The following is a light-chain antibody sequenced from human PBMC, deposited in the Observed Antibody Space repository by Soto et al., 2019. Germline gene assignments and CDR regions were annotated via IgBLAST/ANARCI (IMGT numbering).Light chain of an antibody. Sequence: PGERVTLSCRASQSVSSSYLTWYQRKPGQAPRLLIYGASTRATSIPARFSGSGSGTDFTLTISSLQPEDFAVYYCQQDYNLPSFGQGTKLEIK. CDR3: QQDYNLPS. J-gene: IGKJ2*01. CDR1: QSVSSSY. V-gene: IGKV3D-7*01. CDR2: GAS.